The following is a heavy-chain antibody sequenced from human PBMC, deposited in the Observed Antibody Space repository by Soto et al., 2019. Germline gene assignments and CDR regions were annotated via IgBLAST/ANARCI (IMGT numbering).Heavy chain of an antibody. Sequence: EVPLLESGGGLVQPGGSLSLSCAASGFTFSSYAMRWIRQALGKGLEWVSAISGSGGSTYYADSVKGRFTISRDNSKNTLYLQMNSLRAEDTAVYYCARRGSGSYYDYWGQGTLVTVSS. J-gene: IGHJ4*02. CDR2: ISGSGGST. V-gene: IGHV3-23*01. CDR1: GFTFSSYA. D-gene: IGHD1-26*01. CDR3: ARRGSGSYYDY.